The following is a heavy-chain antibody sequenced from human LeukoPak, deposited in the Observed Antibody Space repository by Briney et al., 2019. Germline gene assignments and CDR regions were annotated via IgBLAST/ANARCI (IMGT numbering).Heavy chain of an antibody. CDR2: ISYDGSNK. CDR3: ARDLGQGYYYYGMDV. CDR1: GFTFSSYA. J-gene: IGHJ6*02. Sequence: GGSLRLSCAASGFTFSSYAMHWVRRAPGKGLEWVAVISYDGSNKYYADSVKGRFTISRDNSKNTLYLQMNSLRAEDTAVYYCARDLGQGYYYYGMDVWGQGTTVTVSS. V-gene: IGHV3-30-3*01.